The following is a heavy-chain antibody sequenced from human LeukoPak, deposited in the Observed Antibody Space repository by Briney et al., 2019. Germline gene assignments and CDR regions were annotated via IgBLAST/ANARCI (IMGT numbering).Heavy chain of an antibody. CDR3: ARLGAGPTYFDFWSGYSSFYFDY. D-gene: IGHD3-3*01. J-gene: IGHJ4*02. Sequence: SETLSLTCTVSGGSTSSSNYYWGWIRQPPGKGLEWIGGIHYSGNTYYNPSLKSRVTISVDTSKNQFSLKLSSVTAADTAVYYCARLGAGPTYFDFWSGYSSFYFDYWGQGTLVTVSS. V-gene: IGHV4-39*01. CDR2: IHYSGNT. CDR1: GGSTSSSNYY.